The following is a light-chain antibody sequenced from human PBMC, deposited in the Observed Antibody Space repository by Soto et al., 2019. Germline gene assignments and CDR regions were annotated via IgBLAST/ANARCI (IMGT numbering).Light chain of an antibody. Sequence: IQMTQSPSSLSASVGDRVTITCRASQGIRNDLGWYQQKPGKAPKLLIYKASTLKSGVPSRFSGSGSGTEFTLTISSLQSDDFATYYCQHYNSYSEAFGQGTKVDIK. V-gene: IGKV1-5*03. CDR2: KAS. J-gene: IGKJ1*01. CDR1: QGIRND. CDR3: QHYNSYSEA.